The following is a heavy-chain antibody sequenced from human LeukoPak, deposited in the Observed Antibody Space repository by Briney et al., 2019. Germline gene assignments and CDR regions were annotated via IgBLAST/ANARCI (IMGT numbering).Heavy chain of an antibody. V-gene: IGHV3-74*01. D-gene: IGHD6-19*01. J-gene: IGHJ4*02. CDR3: ARVWVDSSGWYPVDY. CDR2: INSDGSIT. Sequence: GGSLRLSCAASGFTFTTYWMHWVRQAPGKGLVWVSHINSDGSITSYADSVKGRFTISRDNAKNTLYLQMNSLRAEDTAVYYCARVWVDSSGWYPVDYWGQGTLVTVSS. CDR1: GFTFTTYW.